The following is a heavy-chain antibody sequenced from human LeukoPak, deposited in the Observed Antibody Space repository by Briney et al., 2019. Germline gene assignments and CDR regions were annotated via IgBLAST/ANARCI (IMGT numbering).Heavy chain of an antibody. CDR3: ARQGDYNPDY. D-gene: IGHD4-17*01. Sequence: PGGSLRLSCAASGFTFSSCEMNWVRQAPGKGLEWVSYISSSGSTIYYADSVKGRFTISRDNAKNSLYLQMNSLRAEDTAVYYCARQGDYNPDYWGQGTLVTVSS. CDR2: ISSSGSTI. J-gene: IGHJ4*02. V-gene: IGHV3-48*03. CDR1: GFTFSSCE.